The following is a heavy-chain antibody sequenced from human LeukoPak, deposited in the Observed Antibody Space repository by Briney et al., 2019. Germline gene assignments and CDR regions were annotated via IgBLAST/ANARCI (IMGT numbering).Heavy chain of an antibody. Sequence: SVKVSCKPSGGTFSSYTISWVRQAPGQGLEWMGRIIPILGIANYAQKFQGRVTITADKSTSTAYMELSSLRSEDTAVYYCARAEKEVRGVSLDYWGQGTLVTVS. CDR3: ARAEKEVRGVSLDY. V-gene: IGHV1-69*02. D-gene: IGHD3-10*01. CDR1: GGTFSSYT. CDR2: IIPILGIA. J-gene: IGHJ4*02.